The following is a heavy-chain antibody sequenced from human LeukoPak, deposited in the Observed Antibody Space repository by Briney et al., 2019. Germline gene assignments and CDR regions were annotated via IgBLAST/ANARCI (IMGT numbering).Heavy chain of an antibody. J-gene: IGHJ3*02. CDR1: GFTCSRHT. D-gene: IGHD2/OR15-2a*01. CDR2: ITETSTT. Sequence: PGGSLTLSRAPSGFTCSRHTMHWVRHPPGKGLEWLSCITETSTTYYIDSVEGRFTISRDNVKNSLYLQMNSLRDEDTAVYYCARGDTLSDLNAFDIWGQGTVVTVSS. CDR3: ARGDTLSDLNAFDI. V-gene: IGHV3-69-1*01.